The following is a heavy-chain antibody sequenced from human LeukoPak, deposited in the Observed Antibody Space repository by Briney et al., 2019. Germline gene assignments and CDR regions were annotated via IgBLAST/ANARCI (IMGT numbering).Heavy chain of an antibody. CDR3: ARDMYYYDSSGYYYYYGMDV. CDR2: ISYDGSNK. D-gene: IGHD3-22*01. V-gene: IGHV3-30-3*01. J-gene: IGHJ6*02. Sequence: GRSLRLSCAASGFTFSSYAMHWVRQAPGKGLEWVAVISYDGSNKYYADSVKGRFTISRDNSKNTLYLQMNSLRAEDTAVYYCARDMYYYDSSGYYYYYGMDVWGQGTTVTVSS. CDR1: GFTFSSYA.